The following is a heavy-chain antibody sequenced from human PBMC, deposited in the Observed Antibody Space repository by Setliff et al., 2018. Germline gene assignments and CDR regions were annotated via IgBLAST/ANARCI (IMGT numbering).Heavy chain of an antibody. CDR2: ISPYTGNT. CDR3: ARDGLTMIVFDAFDV. V-gene: IGHV1-18*01. J-gene: IGHJ3*01. Sequence: GASVKVSCKASGYTFTTYAINWVRQAPGQGLERMGWISPYTGNTYSAQRFQGRVTLTTDTSTSTAYMEVKSLTSDDTAVYYCARDGLTMIVFDAFDVWGQGTMVTVS. CDR1: GYTFTTYA. D-gene: IGHD3-22*01.